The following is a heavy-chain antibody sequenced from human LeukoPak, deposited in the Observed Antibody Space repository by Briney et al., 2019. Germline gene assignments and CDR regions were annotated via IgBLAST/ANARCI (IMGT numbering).Heavy chain of an antibody. CDR2: ISSSGSTI. CDR3: ARVHGGYPFDQ. V-gene: IGHV3-48*03. J-gene: IGHJ4*02. Sequence: GGSLRLSCAASGFTFSSYEMNWVRQAPGKGLEWVSYISSSGSTIYYADSVKGRFTISRDNAKNSLYLQMNSLRAEDTAVYYCARVHGGYPFDQWGQGTLVTVSS. D-gene: IGHD2-15*01. CDR1: GFTFSSYE.